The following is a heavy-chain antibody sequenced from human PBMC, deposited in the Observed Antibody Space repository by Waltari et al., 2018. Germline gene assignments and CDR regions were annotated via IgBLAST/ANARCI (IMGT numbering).Heavy chain of an antibody. D-gene: IGHD1-20*01. CDR2: MDTSGRT. CDR1: GGSISSYY. V-gene: IGHV4-4*07. J-gene: IGHJ5*02. CDR3: SRVRYNWKAGWFDP. Sequence: QVQLQESGPGLVKPSETLSLTCTVSGGSISSYYWSWIRQPAGKGPEWIGRMDTSGRTNDSPSRKGRVTKSVDTSTNQFALKLGCVRAAETAVYYCSRVRYNWKAGWFDPWGQGTLVTVSS.